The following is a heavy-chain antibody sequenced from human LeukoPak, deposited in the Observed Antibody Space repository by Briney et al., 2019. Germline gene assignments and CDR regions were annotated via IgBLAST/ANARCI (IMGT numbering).Heavy chain of an antibody. J-gene: IGHJ3*02. Sequence: PSETLSLTCAVSGGSVSSGAYSWTWIRQPPGEGLEWIGEINHSGSTNYNPSLKSRVTISVDTSKNQFSLKLSSVTAADTAVYYCARPLYRRPNYIVVVPAAKGQAAFDIWGQGTMVTVSS. CDR2: INHSGST. CDR1: GGSVSSGAYS. V-gene: IGHV4-30-2*01. D-gene: IGHD2-2*01. CDR3: ARPLYRRPNYIVVVPAAKGQAAFDI.